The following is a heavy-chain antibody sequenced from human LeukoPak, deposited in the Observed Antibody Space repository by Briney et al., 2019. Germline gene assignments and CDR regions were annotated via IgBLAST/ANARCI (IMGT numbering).Heavy chain of an antibody. D-gene: IGHD6-13*01. J-gene: IGHJ4*02. V-gene: IGHV3-21*01. Sequence: PGGSLRLSCAASGFTFSSYSMTWVRQAPGKGLEWVSSISSSSSYIYYAGSVKGRFTISRDNAKNSLYLQMNSLRAEDTAVYYCAREGQQLVLDYWGQGTLVTVSS. CDR2: ISSSSSYI. CDR1: GFTFSSYS. CDR3: AREGQQLVLDY.